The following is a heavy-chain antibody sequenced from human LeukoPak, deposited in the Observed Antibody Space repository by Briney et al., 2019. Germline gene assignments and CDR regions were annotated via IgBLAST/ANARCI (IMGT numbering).Heavy chain of an antibody. CDR2: IIPIFGTA. V-gene: IGHV1-69*05. Sequence: SVKVSCKASGGTFSSYAISWVRQAPGQGLEWMGRIIPIFGTANYAQKFQGRVTITTDESTSTAYLELSSLRSEDTAVYYCARDLVVPAATSPVREKSYYYYMDVWGKGTTVTVSS. CDR3: ARDLVVPAATSPVREKSYYYYMDV. J-gene: IGHJ6*03. D-gene: IGHD2-2*01. CDR1: GGTFSSYA.